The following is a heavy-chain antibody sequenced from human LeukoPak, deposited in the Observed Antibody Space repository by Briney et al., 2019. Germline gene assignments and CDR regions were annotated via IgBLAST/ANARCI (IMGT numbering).Heavy chain of an antibody. CDR3: AKDLEAVAGTDY. V-gene: IGHV3-30*02. D-gene: IGHD6-19*01. CDR1: GFTFSSYG. Sequence: GGSLRLSCAASGFTFSSYGMHWVRQAPGKGLEWVAFIRYDGGNKYYVDSVKGRFTISRDNSKNTLYLQMNSLRAEDTAVYYCAKDLEAVAGTDYWGQGTLVTVSS. CDR2: IRYDGGNK. J-gene: IGHJ4*02.